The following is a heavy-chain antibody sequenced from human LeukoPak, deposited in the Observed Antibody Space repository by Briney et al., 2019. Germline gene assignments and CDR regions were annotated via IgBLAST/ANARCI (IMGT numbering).Heavy chain of an antibody. V-gene: IGHV3-48*04. CDR2: ISGSGDRI. Sequence: PGGSLRLSCAASGFTFSSYSMNWVRQAPGEGLEWISYISGSGDRIYYADSVKGRFTISRDNAKNSLYLQLNSLRAEDTAVYYCARDYAWDSYGLVLDSWGQGALVTVSS. D-gene: IGHD3-16*02. CDR1: GFTFSSYS. CDR3: ARDYAWDSYGLVLDS. J-gene: IGHJ4*02.